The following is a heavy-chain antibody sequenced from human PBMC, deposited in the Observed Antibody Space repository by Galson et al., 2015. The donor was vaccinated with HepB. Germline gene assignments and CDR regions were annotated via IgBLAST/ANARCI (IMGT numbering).Heavy chain of an antibody. D-gene: IGHD2/OR15-2a*01. CDR3: ARVKVIVGSRVDSMDV. CDR2: SYSRGST. CDR1: DASISHYY. V-gene: IGHV4-59*01. Sequence: SETLSLTCIVSDASISHYYWSWIRQPPGKGLEWIGYSYSRGSTNYNPSLRSRLTISVDTSKNQLSLQLTSVTSADTAVYYCARVKVIVGSRVDSMDVWGQGTTVTASS. J-gene: IGHJ6*02.